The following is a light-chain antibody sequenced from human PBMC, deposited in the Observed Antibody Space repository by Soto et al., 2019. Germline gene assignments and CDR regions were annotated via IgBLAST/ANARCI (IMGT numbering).Light chain of an antibody. J-gene: IGKJ4*01. CDR3: QQRYYFLT. CDR2: DAS. Sequence: EIVLTQSPATLSLSPGERATLSCRASQSVASFLAWYQQKPGQAPRLLIYDASNRATGIPARFSGSGSGTDFTLTISSLEPEDFAVYYCQQRYYFLTFGGGTKV. CDR1: QSVASF. V-gene: IGKV3-11*01.